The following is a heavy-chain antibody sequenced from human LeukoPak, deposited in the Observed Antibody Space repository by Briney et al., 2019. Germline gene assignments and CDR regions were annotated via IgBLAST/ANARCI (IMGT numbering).Heavy chain of an antibody. Sequence: SETLSLTCAVYGGSFSGYYWSWIRQPPGKGLEWIGEINHSGSTNYNPSLKSRVTISVDMSKNQFSLKLSSVTAADTAVYYCAGGIGNCSSTSCRGDYWGQGTLVTVSS. CDR3: AGGIGNCSSTSCRGDY. CDR2: INHSGST. J-gene: IGHJ4*02. CDR1: GGSFSGYY. V-gene: IGHV4-34*01. D-gene: IGHD2-2*01.